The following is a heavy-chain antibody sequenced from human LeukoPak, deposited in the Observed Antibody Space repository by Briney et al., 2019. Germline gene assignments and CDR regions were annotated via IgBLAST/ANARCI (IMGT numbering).Heavy chain of an antibody. J-gene: IGHJ4*02. D-gene: IGHD5-12*01. CDR1: GASVSNYY. CDR2: FSYSGST. CDR3: ARGPLDSGYTYFDY. Sequence: SETLSLTCTVSGASVSNYYWSWIRQPPGKGLEWIGYFSYSGSTNYNPSLKSRVIISVDTSKNQFSLKLSSVTAADTAVYYCARGPLDSGYTYFDYWGQGTLVSVAS. V-gene: IGHV4-59*02.